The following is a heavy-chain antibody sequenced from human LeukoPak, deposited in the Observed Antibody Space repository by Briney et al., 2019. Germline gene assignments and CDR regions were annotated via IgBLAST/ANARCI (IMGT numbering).Heavy chain of an antibody. CDR2: IIYSGDT. Sequence: SETLSLTCSISGDSISSYFWSWIRQSPGKGLEWIGYIIYSGDTNYNPTLKSRATMSVDTSKNQFSLSLTSVTAADTAVYYCARDHDYGEDGYWGQGTLVTVSS. V-gene: IGHV4-59*01. D-gene: IGHD4-17*01. J-gene: IGHJ4*02. CDR1: GDSISSYF. CDR3: ARDHDYGEDGY.